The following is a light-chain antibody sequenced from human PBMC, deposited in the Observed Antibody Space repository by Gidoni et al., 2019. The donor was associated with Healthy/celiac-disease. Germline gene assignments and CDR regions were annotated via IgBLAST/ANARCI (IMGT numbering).Light chain of an antibody. CDR1: QSVSSY. CDR3: QQRSNWPPLT. J-gene: IGKJ4*01. Sequence: EIVLTQSPATLSLSPGERATLSCRASQSVSSYLAWYQQKPGQAPRLLIYDASNRATGIPARFSGSGSGTDFSPTISSLRPEDFAVYYCQQRSNWPPLTFGGGTKVEIK. CDR2: DAS. V-gene: IGKV3-11*01.